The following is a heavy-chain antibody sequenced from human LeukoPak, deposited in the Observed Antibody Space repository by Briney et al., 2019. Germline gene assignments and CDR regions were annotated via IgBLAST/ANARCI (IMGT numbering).Heavy chain of an antibody. V-gene: IGHV1-46*01. J-gene: IGHJ3*02. CDR2: INPSGGST. Sequence: ASVKVSCKASGYTFTSYYMHWVRHAPGQGLEWRGIINPSGGSTSYAQKFHGRVTMTRDTPTSTVYMELSSLRSEGTAVYYCARDLQMNYYDSSGYYYPDAFDIWGQGTMVTVSS. D-gene: IGHD3-22*01. CDR1: GYTFTSYY. CDR3: ARDLQMNYYDSSGYYYPDAFDI.